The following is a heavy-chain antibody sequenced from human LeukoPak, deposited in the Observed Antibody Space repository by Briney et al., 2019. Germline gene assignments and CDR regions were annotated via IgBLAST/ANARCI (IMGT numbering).Heavy chain of an antibody. CDR3: AKAGFGELFDY. CDR2: IYYSRST. D-gene: IGHD3-10*01. Sequence: SETLSLTCTVSGGSISSYYWSWIRQPPGKGLEWIGYIYYSRSTNYNPSLKSRVTISVDTSKNQFSLKLSSVTAADTAVYYCAKAGFGELFDYWGQGTLVTVSS. CDR1: GGSISSYY. V-gene: IGHV4-59*01. J-gene: IGHJ4*02.